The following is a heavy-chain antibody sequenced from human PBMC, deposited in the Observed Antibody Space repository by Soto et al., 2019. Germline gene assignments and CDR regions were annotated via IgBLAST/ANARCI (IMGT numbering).Heavy chain of an antibody. CDR1: GYTFTSYG. D-gene: IGHD6-19*01. CDR2: ISAYNGNT. V-gene: IGHV1-18*01. J-gene: IGHJ3*02. Sequence: ASVNVSCKASGYTFTSYGISWVRQAPGQGLEWMGWISAYNGNTNYAQKLQGRVTMTTDTSTSTAYMELRSLRSDDTAVYYCARDGPLSYSSGWYPDAFDIWGQGTMVTVSS. CDR3: ARDGPLSYSSGWYPDAFDI.